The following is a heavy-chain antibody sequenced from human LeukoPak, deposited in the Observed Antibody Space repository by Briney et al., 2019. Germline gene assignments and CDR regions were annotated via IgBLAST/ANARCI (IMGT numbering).Heavy chain of an antibody. Sequence: SATLSLTCTVSGGSISSHYWSWIRQPPGKGLEWIGYTYFSGSTNYNPSLKSRVTISVDTSRNQFSLKLRSVTAADTAVYYCARAADCGYTSCYMGIDYWGQGTLVTVSS. D-gene: IGHD2-2*02. CDR1: GGSISSHY. CDR3: ARAADCGYTSCYMGIDY. CDR2: TYFSGST. J-gene: IGHJ4*02. V-gene: IGHV4-59*11.